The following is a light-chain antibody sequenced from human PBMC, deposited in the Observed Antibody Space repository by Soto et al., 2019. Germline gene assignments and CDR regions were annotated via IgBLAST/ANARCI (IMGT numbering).Light chain of an antibody. CDR2: DVS. CDR3: CSYAGSYIQYV. Sequence: QSALTQPRSVSGSPGQSVTLSCTGTSSDVGNYDYVSWYQQHPGMAPKLMTYDVSKRPSGVPDRFSGSKSGNTASLTISGLQAEDEADYYCCSYAGSYIQYVFGTGTKVTVL. V-gene: IGLV2-11*01. CDR1: SSDVGNYDY. J-gene: IGLJ1*01.